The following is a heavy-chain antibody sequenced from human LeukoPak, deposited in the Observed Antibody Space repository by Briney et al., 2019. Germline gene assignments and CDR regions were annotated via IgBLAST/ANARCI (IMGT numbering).Heavy chain of an antibody. V-gene: IGHV4-59*01. Sequence: MSSETLSLTCTVSGGSISSYYWSWIRQPPGKSLEWIGYIFYCGNSNYNPSLKSRVTISIDTSKHRFFLELSSVTAADTAVYYCARDRTDESGNYRSFDFWGQGTMVTVSS. J-gene: IGHJ3*01. CDR3: ARDRTDESGNYRSFDF. D-gene: IGHD1-26*01. CDR1: GGSISSYY. CDR2: IFYCGNS.